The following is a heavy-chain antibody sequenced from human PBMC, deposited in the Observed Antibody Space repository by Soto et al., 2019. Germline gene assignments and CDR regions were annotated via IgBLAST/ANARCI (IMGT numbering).Heavy chain of an antibody. J-gene: IGHJ6*02. CDR1: GFTFSSYG. CDR3: ARGRSYGYYYYYYGMDV. D-gene: IGHD5-18*01. V-gene: IGHV3-33*01. Sequence: QVQLVESGGGVVQPGRSLRLSCAASGFTFSSYGMHWVRQAPGKGLEWVAVIWYDGSNKYYADSVKGRFTISRDNSENTLYLQMNSLRAEDTAVYYCARGRSYGYYYYYYGMDVWGQGTTVTVSS. CDR2: IWYDGSNK.